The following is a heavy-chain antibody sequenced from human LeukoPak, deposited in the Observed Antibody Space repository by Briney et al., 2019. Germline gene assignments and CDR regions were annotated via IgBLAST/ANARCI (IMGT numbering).Heavy chain of an antibody. D-gene: IGHD3-22*01. CDR3: AREATSSSGQY. V-gene: IGHV3-7*01. Sequence: PGGSLRLSCAASGFTLSSYAMSWVRQAPGKGLEWVANIKQDGSEKYYVDSVKGRFTISRDNAKNSLYLQMNSLRAEDTAVYYCAREATSSSGQYWGQGTLVTVSS. CDR1: GFTLSSYA. J-gene: IGHJ4*02. CDR2: IKQDGSEK.